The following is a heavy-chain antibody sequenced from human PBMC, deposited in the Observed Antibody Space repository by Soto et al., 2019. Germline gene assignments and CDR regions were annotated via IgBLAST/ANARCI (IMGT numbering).Heavy chain of an antibody. D-gene: IGHD3-3*01. V-gene: IGHV3-30*18. Sequence: TVGALRLSCAASGFTLSSYGMHSGRQAPGKGLEWVAVISYDGSNKYYADSVKGRFTISRDNSKNTLYLQMNSLRAEDTAVYYCAKDSAIFGVVNFNWFDPWGQGTLVTVSS. CDR3: AKDSAIFGVVNFNWFDP. CDR1: GFTLSSYG. CDR2: ISYDGSNK. J-gene: IGHJ5*02.